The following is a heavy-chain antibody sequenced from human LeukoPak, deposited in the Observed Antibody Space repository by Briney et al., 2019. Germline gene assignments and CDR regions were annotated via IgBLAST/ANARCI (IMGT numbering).Heavy chain of an antibody. D-gene: IGHD3-16*01. V-gene: IGHV3-7*01. J-gene: IGHJ5*02. CDR3: ARVVDYGWFDP. CDR1: GFTLSNYW. Sequence: GGSLRLSCTASGFTLSNYWMGWVRQAPGRGREGVANIKEDGTTIYYVDSVKGRFTISRDNAKNSLYLQMNSVRDEDTAVYYCARVVDYGWFDPWGQGTLVAVSS. CDR2: IKEDGTTI.